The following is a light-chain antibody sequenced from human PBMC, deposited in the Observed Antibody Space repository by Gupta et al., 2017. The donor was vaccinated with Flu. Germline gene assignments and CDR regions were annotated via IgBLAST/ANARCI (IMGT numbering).Light chain of an antibody. Sequence: QSVLTQPPSASGTPGQRVTISCSGSSSNIGNNPVNWYQQLPGTAPKLLISSNDQRPPGVPDRFSGSKSGTSASLAISGLQSEDEASYSCAAWDDSLNGVVFGGGTKLTVL. CDR1: SSNIGNNP. J-gene: IGLJ3*02. V-gene: IGLV1-44*01. CDR2: SND. CDR3: AAWDDSLNGVV.